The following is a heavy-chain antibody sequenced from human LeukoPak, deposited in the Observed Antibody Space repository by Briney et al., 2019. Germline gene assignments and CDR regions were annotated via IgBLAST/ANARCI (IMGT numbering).Heavy chain of an antibody. J-gene: IGHJ4*02. Sequence: GGSLRLSCAASGFTFSSYAMSWVRQAPGKGLEWVSAISGSGGSTYYADSVKGRFTISRDNSKNTLYLQMNSLRAEDAAVYYCAKGRSYGTTPLNDYWGQGTLVTVSS. CDR1: GFTFSSYA. D-gene: IGHD1-26*01. CDR3: AKGRSYGTTPLNDY. CDR2: ISGSGGST. V-gene: IGHV3-23*01.